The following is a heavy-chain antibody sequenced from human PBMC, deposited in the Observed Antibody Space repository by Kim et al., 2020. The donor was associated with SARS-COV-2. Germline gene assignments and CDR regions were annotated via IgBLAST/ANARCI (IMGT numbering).Heavy chain of an antibody. J-gene: IGHJ4*02. CDR2: ST. Sequence: STSYADSVKGRFTISRDNAKYTLYLQMNSLRAEDTAVYYCAREGAVPFDYWGQGTLVTVSS. D-gene: IGHD6-19*01. CDR3: AREGAVPFDY. V-gene: IGHV3-74*01.